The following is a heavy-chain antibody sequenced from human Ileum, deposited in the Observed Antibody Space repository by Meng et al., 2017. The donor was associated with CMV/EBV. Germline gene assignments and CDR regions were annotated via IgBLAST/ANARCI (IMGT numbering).Heavy chain of an antibody. CDR2: IYTDGTT. CDR1: GFAVSSNY. D-gene: IGHD3-3*01. CDR3: ARNREDTIFGVITYPFDY. Sequence: GESLKISCAASGFAVSSNYMSWVRQAPGKGLEWVSVIYTDGTTYYGGSVKGRFTISRDSSKNTLYLQMNSLRTEDTAMYFCARNREDTIFGVITYPFDYWGQGTLVTVSS. J-gene: IGHJ4*02. V-gene: IGHV3-53*05.